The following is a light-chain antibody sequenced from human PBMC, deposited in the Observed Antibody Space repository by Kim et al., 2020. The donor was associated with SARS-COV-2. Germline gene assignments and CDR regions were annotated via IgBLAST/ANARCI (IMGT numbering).Light chain of an antibody. V-gene: IGLV3-1*01. CDR1: KLGDKY. J-gene: IGLJ1*01. CDR3: QAWDTSTYV. Sequence: SYELTQPPSVSVSPGQTASITCSGDKLGDKYVSWYQQKPGQSPVLVIYRDSERPSGIPERFSGSNSGNTASLTISGTQAMDEADYYCQAWDTSTYVFGTG. CDR2: RDS.